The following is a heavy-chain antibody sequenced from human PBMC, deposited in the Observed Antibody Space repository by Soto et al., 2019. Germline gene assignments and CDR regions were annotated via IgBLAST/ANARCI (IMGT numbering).Heavy chain of an antibody. D-gene: IGHD3-9*01. CDR2: ISTIGRDK. V-gene: IGHV3-48*03. CDR3: ERDYSDIISLFSYSYVMDI. J-gene: IGHJ6*02. Sequence: SLKLSCAASGFTLSRYHMNWVRPAPVKGLNWVPYISTIGRDKEYVNSVTVRFPISTDNAKNSVFLQMTSLRADDTAFYYCERDYSDIISLFSYSYVMDIWGQGTTVTVSS. CDR1: GFTLSRYH.